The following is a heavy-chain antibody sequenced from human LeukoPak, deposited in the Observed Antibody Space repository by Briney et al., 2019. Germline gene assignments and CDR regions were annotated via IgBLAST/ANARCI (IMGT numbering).Heavy chain of an antibody. CDR2: INPNSGGT. CDR3: ARAGYCSGGSCYSGRGRSHNYGDYGAFFDY. CDR1: GYTFTGYY. J-gene: IGHJ4*02. D-gene: IGHD2-15*01. Sequence: GASVKVSCKASGYTFTGYYMHWVRQAPGQGLEWMGWINPNSGGTNYAQKFQGWVTMTRDTSISTAYMELSRLRSDDTAVYYCARAGYCSGGSCYSGRGRSHNYGDYGAFFDYWGQGTLVTVSS. V-gene: IGHV1-2*04.